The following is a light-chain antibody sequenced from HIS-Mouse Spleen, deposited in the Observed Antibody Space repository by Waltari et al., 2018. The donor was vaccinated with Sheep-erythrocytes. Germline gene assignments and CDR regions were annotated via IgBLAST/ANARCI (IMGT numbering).Light chain of an antibody. J-gene: IGLJ3*02. CDR3: SSYAGSNNWV. V-gene: IGLV2-8*01. CDR2: EVS. Sequence: QSALTQPPSASGSPGQSVTISCTGTSSDVGGYNYVSWYQQHPGKAPKLMIYEVSRRPSGVPDRFSGAKSGNKASLTVSGLQAEDEAEYYCSSYAGSNNWVFGGGTKLTVL. CDR1: SSDVGGYNY.